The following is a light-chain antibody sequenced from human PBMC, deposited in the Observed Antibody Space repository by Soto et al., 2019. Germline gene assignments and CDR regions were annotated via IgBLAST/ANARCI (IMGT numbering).Light chain of an antibody. V-gene: IGLV2-23*02. CDR1: SSDVGSYNL. CDR3: CSYADSSTYV. CDR2: EVS. J-gene: IGLJ1*01. Sequence: QSALTQAASVSGSPGQSIIISCTGTSSDVGSYNLVSWYQQHPGKAPKLMIYEVSKRPSGVSNRFSGSKSGNTASLTISGLQAEDEADYYCCSYADSSTYVFGTGTKLTVL.